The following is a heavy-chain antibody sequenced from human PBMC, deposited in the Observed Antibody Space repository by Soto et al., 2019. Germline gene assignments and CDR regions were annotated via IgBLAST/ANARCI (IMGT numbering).Heavy chain of an antibody. V-gene: IGHV1-3*01. J-gene: IGHJ4*02. CDR1: GYTFTSYA. CDR3: ARDLTGRFDY. Sequence: GASVKVSCKASGYTFTSYAMHWVRQAPGQRLEWMGWINAGNGNTKYSRKFQGRVTITKDTSASTAYMELSSLRSEDTAVYYCARDLTGRFDYWGQRTLVTVSS. CDR2: INAGNGNT. D-gene: IGHD7-27*01.